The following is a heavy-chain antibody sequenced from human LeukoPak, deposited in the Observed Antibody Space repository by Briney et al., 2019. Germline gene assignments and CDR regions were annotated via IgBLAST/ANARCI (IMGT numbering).Heavy chain of an antibody. Sequence: SETLSLTCTVSGGSISSSSYYWGWLRQPPGKGLEWIGSISYSGTTYYNPSLKSRLTISVDTSKNHFSLKLSSVTAADTAVYYCARQQCNGGSCYSRAIWFDPWGQGTLVTVSS. J-gene: IGHJ5*02. CDR3: ARQQCNGGSCYSRAIWFDP. CDR1: GGSISSSSYY. CDR2: ISYSGTT. D-gene: IGHD2-15*01. V-gene: IGHV4-39*01.